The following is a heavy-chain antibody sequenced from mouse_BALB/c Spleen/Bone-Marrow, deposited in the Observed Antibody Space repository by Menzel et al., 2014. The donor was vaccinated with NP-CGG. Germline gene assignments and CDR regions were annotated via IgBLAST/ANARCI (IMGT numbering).Heavy chain of an antibody. J-gene: IGHJ2*01. CDR1: GDSITSGY. Sequence: EVKLVESGPSLVKPSQTLSLTCSVTGDSITSGYWNWIRKFPGNKLEYMGYISYSGSTYYSPSLKSRISITRDTSKNXYYLQLNSVTTEDTATYYCATYDGFYFDYWGQGTPLTVSS. D-gene: IGHD2-3*01. CDR2: ISYSGST. CDR3: ATYDGFYFDY. V-gene: IGHV3-8*02.